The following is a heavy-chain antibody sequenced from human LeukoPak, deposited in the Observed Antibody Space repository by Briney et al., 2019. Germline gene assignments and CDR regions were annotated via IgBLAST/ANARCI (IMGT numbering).Heavy chain of an antibody. J-gene: IGHJ4*02. CDR3: VRSQITFHPSQYYFAF. CDR1: GFTFSYYA. V-gene: IGHV3-23*01. CDR2: LSVNGDTT. Sequence: PGGSLRLSCAASGFTFSYYAMSWVRQAPGKGLEWVSGLSVNGDTTYYADSVRGRFTIARDNSRATLSLQLHSLRAEDTAIYYCVRSQITFHPSQYYFAFWGQGTQVTVSS. D-gene: IGHD3-16*01.